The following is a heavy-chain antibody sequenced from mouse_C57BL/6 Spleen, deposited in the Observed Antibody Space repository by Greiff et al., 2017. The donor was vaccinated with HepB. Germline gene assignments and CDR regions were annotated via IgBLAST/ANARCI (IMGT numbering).Heavy chain of an antibody. CDR2: IGSGGSYT. CDR3: AQQGFTTVLATHWDFAV. D-gene: IGHD1-1*01. V-gene: IGHV5-6*01. CDR1: GFTFSSYG. J-gene: IGHJ1*03. Sequence: EVKLMESGGDLVKPGGSLKLSCAASGFTFSSYGMSWVRQTPDKRLEWVATIGSGGSYTYYPDSVKGRFTISRDNAKNTLYLQMGSLKSEDTAMYYCAQQGFTTVLATHWDFAVWGTGTTVTVSS.